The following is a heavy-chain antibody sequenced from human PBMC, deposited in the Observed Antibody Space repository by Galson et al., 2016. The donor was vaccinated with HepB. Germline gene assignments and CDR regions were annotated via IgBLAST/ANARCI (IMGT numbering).Heavy chain of an antibody. CDR1: GFIFSNYW. V-gene: IGHV3-74*01. J-gene: IGHJ3*02. D-gene: IGHD4-17*01. Sequence: SLRLSCAASGFIFSNYWMHWVRQAPGKGLGWVSRIHRDGSTTSYADSVKGRFTVSRDNAKNTLDMQMNSLRAEDTAVYYCARESPTTAGAFDIWGQGTMVTVSS. CDR2: IHRDGSTT. CDR3: ARESPTTAGAFDI.